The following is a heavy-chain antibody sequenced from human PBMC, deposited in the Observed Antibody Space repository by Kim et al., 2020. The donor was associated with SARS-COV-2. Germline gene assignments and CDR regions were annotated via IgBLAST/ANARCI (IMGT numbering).Heavy chain of an antibody. Sequence: YSADSGKGRFTISRDDSKYTLYLQMNNRRAEDTALYYCARGRGGSGNYLDFWGQGTQVTLSS. D-gene: IGHD3-10*01. CDR3: ARGRGGSGNYLDF. J-gene: IGHJ4*02. V-gene: IGHV3-30*01.